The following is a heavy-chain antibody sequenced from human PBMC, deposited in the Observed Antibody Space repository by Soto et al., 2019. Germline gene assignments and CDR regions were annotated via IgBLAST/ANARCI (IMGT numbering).Heavy chain of an antibody. Sequence: ASVKVSCKASGYTFTSYGISWVRQAPGQGLEWMGWISAYNGNTNYAQKLQGRVTMTTDTSTSTAYMELRSLRSDDTAVYYCGKDRIVVVPAATPNWFDPGGQETLVTVS. J-gene: IGHJ5*02. CDR1: GYTFTSYG. CDR2: ISAYNGNT. V-gene: IGHV1-18*01. D-gene: IGHD2-2*01. CDR3: GKDRIVVVPAATPNWFDP.